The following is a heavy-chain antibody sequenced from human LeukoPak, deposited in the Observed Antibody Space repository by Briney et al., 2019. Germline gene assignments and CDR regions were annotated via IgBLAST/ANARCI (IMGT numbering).Heavy chain of an antibody. J-gene: IGHJ4*02. D-gene: IGHD1-1*01. Sequence: PSETLALTCTVSGGSISSSGQYWGWIRQPPGKGLEGIGTIYYSGSTYYNPSLKSRVTVSVDTSKNQFSLELSSVTAADAAVYYCARQVQGVIRPDYWGQGTLVTVSS. V-gene: IGHV4-39*01. CDR3: ARQVQGVIRPDY. CDR1: GGSISSSGQY. CDR2: IYYSGST.